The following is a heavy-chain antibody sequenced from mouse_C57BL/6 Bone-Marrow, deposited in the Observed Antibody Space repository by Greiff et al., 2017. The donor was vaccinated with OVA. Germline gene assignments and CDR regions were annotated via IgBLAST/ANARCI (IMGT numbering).Heavy chain of an antibody. J-gene: IGHJ4*01. CDR1: GFTFSDYG. CDR2: ISSGSSTI. CDR3: ARRLLLLRAYYYAMDY. D-gene: IGHD2-12*01. V-gene: IGHV5-17*01. Sequence: EVKLMESGGGLVKPGGSLKLSCAASGFTFSDYGMHWVRQAPEKGLEWVAYISSGSSTIYYADTVKGRFTISRDNAKNTPFLQMTSLRSEDTAMYYCARRLLLLRAYYYAMDYWGQGTSVTVSS.